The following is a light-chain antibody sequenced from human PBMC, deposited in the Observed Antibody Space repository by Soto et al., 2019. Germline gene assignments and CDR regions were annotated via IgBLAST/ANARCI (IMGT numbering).Light chain of an antibody. J-gene: IGKJ1*01. Sequence: DIQMTQSPSTLSASVGDRVTITCRASQSISSWLAWYQQKPGKAPKLLIYDASSLESGVPSRCSGSGSGTEFTLTISSLQPDDFATYYCQHRETFGQGTKVEIK. CDR3: QHRET. CDR1: QSISSW. CDR2: DAS. V-gene: IGKV1-5*01.